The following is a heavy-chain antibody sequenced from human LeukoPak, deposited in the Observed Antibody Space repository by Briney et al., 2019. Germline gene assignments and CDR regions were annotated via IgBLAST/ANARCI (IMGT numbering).Heavy chain of an antibody. CDR1: GGTFSSYA. J-gene: IGHJ3*02. Sequence: GASVTVSCKASGGTFSSYAISWVRQAPGQGLEWMGGIIPIFGTANYAQKFQGRVTITADESTSTAYMELSSLRSEDTAVYYCARAPPYYVILTGYHDAFDIWGQGTMVTVSS. D-gene: IGHD3-9*01. CDR3: ARAPPYYVILTGYHDAFDI. V-gene: IGHV1-69*01. CDR2: IIPIFGTA.